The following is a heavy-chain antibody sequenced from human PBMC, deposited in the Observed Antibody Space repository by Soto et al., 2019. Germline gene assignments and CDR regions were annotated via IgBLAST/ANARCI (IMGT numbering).Heavy chain of an antibody. CDR3: ARERSSGFCDY. V-gene: IGHV4-59*02. CDR1: GGSVSSDY. J-gene: IGHJ4*02. D-gene: IGHD6-19*01. CDR2: SYYSGSI. Sequence: SETLSLTCTVSGGSVSSDYWSWIRQPPGKGLEWIGYSYYSGSINYNPSLKSRVTLSVDTSKNQFSLKLTSVTAADTAVYYCARERSSGFCDYWGQGILVTVSS.